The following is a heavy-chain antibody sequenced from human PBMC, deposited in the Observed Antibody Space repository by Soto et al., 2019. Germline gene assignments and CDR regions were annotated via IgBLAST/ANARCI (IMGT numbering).Heavy chain of an antibody. J-gene: IGHJ3*02. CDR1: GFTFSSYS. D-gene: IGHD1-26*01. CDR2: ISSSSSYI. V-gene: IGHV3-21*01. CDR3: ASTRIVGATRLVDI. Sequence: GGSLRLSCAASGFTFSSYSMNWVRQAPGKGLEWVSSISSSSSYIYYADSVKGRFTISRDNAKNSLYLQMNSLRAEDTAVYYCASTRIVGATRLVDIWGQGTMVTVSS.